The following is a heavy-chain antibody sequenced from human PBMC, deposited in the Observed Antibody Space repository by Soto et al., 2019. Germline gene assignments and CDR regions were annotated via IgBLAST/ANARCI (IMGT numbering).Heavy chain of an antibody. CDR3: ARVAVAARPRWYNWFDP. Sequence: QEQLVQSWAEVKKPGASVKVSCKTSGYTFTDYDINWLLQATGQGLEWIGWMNPNSGETGYAQKFQGRVTMTRSASLSTAYLELSSLRSEDTAVYYCARVAVAARPRWYNWFDPWGQGTLVTVSS. D-gene: IGHD2-15*01. J-gene: IGHJ5*02. CDR1: GYTFTDYD. V-gene: IGHV1-8*01. CDR2: MNPNSGET.